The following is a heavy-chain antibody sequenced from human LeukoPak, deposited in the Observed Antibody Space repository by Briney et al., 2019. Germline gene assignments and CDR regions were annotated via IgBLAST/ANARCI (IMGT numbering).Heavy chain of an antibody. CDR1: GYTFTSYG. CDR2: ISAYNGNT. J-gene: IGHJ4*02. CDR3: ARRLDGKDTAVINDY. V-gene: IGHV1-18*01. Sequence: ASVKVSCKASGYTFTSYGISWVRQAPGQGLEWMGWISAYNGNTNYAQKLQGRVTMTTDTSTSTAYMELRSLRSDDTAVYYCARRLDGKDTAVINDYWGQGTLVTVSS. D-gene: IGHD5-18*01.